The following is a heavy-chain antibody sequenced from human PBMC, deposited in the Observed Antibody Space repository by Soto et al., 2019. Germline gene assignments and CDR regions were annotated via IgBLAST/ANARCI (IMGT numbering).Heavy chain of an antibody. Sequence: EVQLVESGGGLVQPGGSLRLSCAASGFTFSSYSMNWVRQAPGKGLEWVSYISSSSSTIYYADSVKGRFTISRDNAKNSLYLRMNRLRAEDTAVYYCASSTPPYYDFWSGYRPGSITGAFDNWGHRTMVTV. V-gene: IGHV3-48*01. CDR1: GFTFSSYS. J-gene: IGHJ3*02. CDR2: ISSSSSTI. CDR3: ASSTPPYYDFWSGYRPGSITGAFDN. D-gene: IGHD3-3*01.